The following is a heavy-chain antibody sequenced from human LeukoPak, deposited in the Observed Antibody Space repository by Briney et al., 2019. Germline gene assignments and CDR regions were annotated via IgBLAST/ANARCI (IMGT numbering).Heavy chain of an antibody. D-gene: IGHD5-12*01. CDR1: GGSFSGYY. Sequence: PSETLSLTCAVYGGSFSGYYWSWIRQPPGKGLEWIGEINHSGSTNYNPSLKSRVTISVDTSKNRFSLKLSSVTAADTAVYYCARSLRGYSGYDYDYWGQGTLVTVSS. CDR2: INHSGST. V-gene: IGHV4-34*01. CDR3: ARSLRGYSGYDYDY. J-gene: IGHJ4*02.